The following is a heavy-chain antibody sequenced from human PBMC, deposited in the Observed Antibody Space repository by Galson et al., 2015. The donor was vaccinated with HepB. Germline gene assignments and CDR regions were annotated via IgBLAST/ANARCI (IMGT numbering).Heavy chain of an antibody. V-gene: IGHV4-4*07. Sequence: LTLTCSVSGGSISRFHWTWIRQPAGKGLEWIGRIFSSGRTTYNPSLNSRVTMSVDTFRNQLSLKMTSMTAADTAVYFCARNRGGDSWDDAFDIWGQGTKVTVSS. CDR2: IFSSGRT. CDR1: GGSISRFH. D-gene: IGHD2-21*02. J-gene: IGHJ3*02. CDR3: ARNRGGDSWDDAFDI.